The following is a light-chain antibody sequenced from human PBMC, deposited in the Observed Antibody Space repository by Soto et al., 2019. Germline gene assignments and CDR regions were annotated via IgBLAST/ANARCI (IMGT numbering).Light chain of an antibody. CDR2: EVT. V-gene: IGLV2-14*01. J-gene: IGLJ1*01. CDR3: CTYARNRIDV. CDR1: SSDVGGYNF. Sequence: QSAPTQPASVSGSPGHSITISCTGTSSDVGGYNFVSWYQQKPGKAPKLLIYEVTHRPSGISDRFSGSKSGNMASLTISGLQDEDEASYYCCTYARNRIDVFGSGTKLTVL.